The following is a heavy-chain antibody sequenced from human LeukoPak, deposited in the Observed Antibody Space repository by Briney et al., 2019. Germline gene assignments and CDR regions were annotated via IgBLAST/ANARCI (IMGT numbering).Heavy chain of an antibody. CDR2: ISGSGGST. J-gene: IGHJ4*02. D-gene: IGHD5-18*01. CDR3: AKDWRRGYSYGFDY. V-gene: IGHV3-23*01. Sequence: PGGSLRLSCAASGFTVSSNYMSWVRQAPGKGLEWVSAISGSGGSTYYADSVKGRFTISRDNSKNTLYLQMNSLRAEDTAVYYCAKDWRRGYSYGFDYWGQGTLVTVSS. CDR1: GFTVSSNY.